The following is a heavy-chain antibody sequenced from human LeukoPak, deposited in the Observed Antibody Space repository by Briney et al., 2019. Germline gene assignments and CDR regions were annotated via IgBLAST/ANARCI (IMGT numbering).Heavy chain of an antibody. CDR3: ARGTLYSSKFDY. V-gene: IGHV3-23*01. CDR2: ISGCGGST. Sequence: GGSLRLSCAASGFTFSSYAMSWVRQAPGKGLEWVSTISGCGGSTYYADSVKGRFTISRDNSKNTLYLQMNSLRAEDTAVYYCARGTLYSSKFDYWGHGTLVTVSS. J-gene: IGHJ4*01. CDR1: GFTFSSYA. D-gene: IGHD6-13*01.